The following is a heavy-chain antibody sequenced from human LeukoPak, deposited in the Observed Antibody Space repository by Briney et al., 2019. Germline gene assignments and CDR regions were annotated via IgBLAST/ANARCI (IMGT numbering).Heavy chain of an antibody. CDR3: ARDGYRLSGYFYYMDV. V-gene: IGHV1-18*01. J-gene: IGHJ6*03. CDR1: GYTFASFG. CDR2: INTHNGDT. Sequence: GASVKVSCKASGYTFASFGITWVRQAPGQGLEWMGWINTHNGDTNYAQKLQGRVTMTTDTSTSTAYMELRSLRSDDTAVYYCARDGYRLSGYFYYMDVWGKGTTVTASS. D-gene: IGHD2-2*03.